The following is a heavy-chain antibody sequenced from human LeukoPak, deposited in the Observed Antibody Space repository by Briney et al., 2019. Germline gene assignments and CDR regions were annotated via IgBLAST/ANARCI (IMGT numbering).Heavy chain of an antibody. J-gene: IGHJ4*02. CDR2: INPNIGGT. D-gene: IGHD3-22*01. V-gene: IGHV1-2*02. Sequence: ASVKVSCKASGYMXTGNYMHWVRQAPGQGLEWMGWINPNIGGTNYAQKFQGRVTMTRDTSISTAYMELRSLRSDDTAVYYCARELPYYDSSGYPYYLDYWGQGTLVTVSS. CDR1: GYMXTGNY. CDR3: ARELPYYDSSGYPYYLDY.